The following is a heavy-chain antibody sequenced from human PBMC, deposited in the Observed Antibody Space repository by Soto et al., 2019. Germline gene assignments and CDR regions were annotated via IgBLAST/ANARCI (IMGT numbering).Heavy chain of an antibody. V-gene: IGHV3-23*01. D-gene: IGHD3-10*01. CDR3: AKERV. Sequence: EVQLLESGGGLVQPGGSLRLSYAASGFTFSNYHMTWVRQAPGKGLEWVSSISTSGGSTYYAESVKGRFTISRDISKSTLYLQMNGLSAEDTAVYYCAKERVWGQGTLVTVSS. CDR2: ISTSGGST. CDR1: GFTFSNYH. J-gene: IGHJ4*02.